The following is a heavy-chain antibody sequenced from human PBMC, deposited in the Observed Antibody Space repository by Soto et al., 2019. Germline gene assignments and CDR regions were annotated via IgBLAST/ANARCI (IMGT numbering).Heavy chain of an antibody. J-gene: IGHJ6*02. CDR3: ARGRLFVVVGYYGMDV. CDR1: GGPFNSYA. V-gene: IGHV1-69*01. Sequence: QVQLVQSGAEVKKPGSSVKVSCKASGGPFNSYAISWGRQAPGQGLEGVGGIIPIFGTANYAQKFQGRVTITADESTSTAYMELSSLRSEDTAVYYCARGRLFVVVGYYGMDVWGQGTTVTVSS. D-gene: IGHD2-15*01. CDR2: IIPIFGTA.